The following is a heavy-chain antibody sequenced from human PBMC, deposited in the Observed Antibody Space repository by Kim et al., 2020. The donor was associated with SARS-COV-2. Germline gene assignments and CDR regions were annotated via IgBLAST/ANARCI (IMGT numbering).Heavy chain of an antibody. J-gene: IGHJ6*02. CDR1: GGSISSSSYY. Sequence: SETLSLTCTVSGGSISSSSYYWGWIRQPPGKGLEWIGSIYYSGSTYYNPSLKSRVTISVDTSKNQFSLKLSSVTAADTAVYYCARRAWRAGYYYGMDVWGQGTTVTVSS. CDR3: ARRAWRAGYYYGMDV. CDR2: IYYSGST. V-gene: IGHV4-39*01.